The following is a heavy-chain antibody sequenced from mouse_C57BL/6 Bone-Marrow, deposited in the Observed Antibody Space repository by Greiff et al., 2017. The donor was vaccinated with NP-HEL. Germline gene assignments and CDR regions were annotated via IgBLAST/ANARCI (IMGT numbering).Heavy chain of an antibody. CDR2: INPSSGYT. Sequence: QVQLKESGAELARPGASVKMSCKASGYTFTSYTMHWVNQRPGQGLEWIGYINPSSGYTKYNQKFKDKATLTADKSSSTAYMQLSSLTSEDSAVYYCARWSLFDYWGQGTTLTVSS. J-gene: IGHJ2*01. CDR3: ARWSLFDY. D-gene: IGHD6-2*01. V-gene: IGHV1-4*01. CDR1: GYTFTSYT.